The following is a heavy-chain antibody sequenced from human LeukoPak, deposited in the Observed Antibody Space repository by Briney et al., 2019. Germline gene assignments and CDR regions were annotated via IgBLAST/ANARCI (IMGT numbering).Heavy chain of an antibody. J-gene: IGHJ6*02. V-gene: IGHV4-59*01. Sequence: SETLSLTCTVSGGSISYYYWSWIRQSPGKGLEWIGYIYYSGTTNYNPSLKGRVTISVDTSKNQFSLQLRSVTAADSAVYYCAREDPQTRVPEGMDVWGQGTTVTVSS. D-gene: IGHD4/OR15-4a*01. CDR3: AREDPQTRVPEGMDV. CDR2: IYYSGTT. CDR1: GGSISYYY.